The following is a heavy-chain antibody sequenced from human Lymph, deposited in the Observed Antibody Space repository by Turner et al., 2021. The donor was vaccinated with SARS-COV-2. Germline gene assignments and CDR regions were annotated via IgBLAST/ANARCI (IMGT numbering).Heavy chain of an antibody. V-gene: IGHV3-30*04. J-gene: IGHJ4*02. CDR2: ISYEGSDK. Sequence: QVQLVESGGGVVQPGRSLRLSCAPSGLTFSIYAMHWVRQAPGKGLEWVAFISYEGSDKYYADSVKGRFTFSRDNSKNTLYLQMNSLRAEDTAVYYCARDRDSSGWVDYWGQGTLVTVSS. D-gene: IGHD3-22*01. CDR1: GLTFSIYA. CDR3: ARDRDSSGWVDY.